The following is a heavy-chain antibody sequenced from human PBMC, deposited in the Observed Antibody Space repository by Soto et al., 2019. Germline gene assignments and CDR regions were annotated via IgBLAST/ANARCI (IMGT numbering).Heavy chain of an antibody. CDR2: IMPVFPTP. V-gene: IGHV1-69*12. D-gene: IGHD3-3*02. J-gene: IGHJ6*01. CDR1: GGTFRTSA. CDR3: ARDKDRQELGGNYYYIMDV. Sequence: QVQLVQSGAEVKKPGSSVKVSCKTSGGTFRTSAISWVRQAPGQGLEWMGGIMPVFPTPDYAQKFQGRVTSTADESTSTAYMELSSIRSEDTAVYYCARDKDRQELGGNYYYIMDVWGQGTTVTVSS.